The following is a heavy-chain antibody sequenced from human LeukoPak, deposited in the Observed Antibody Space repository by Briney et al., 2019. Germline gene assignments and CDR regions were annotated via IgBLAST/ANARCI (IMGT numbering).Heavy chain of an antibody. V-gene: IGHV3-33*01. CDR1: GFTFSNYG. CDR3: ATARNNYDYSGFSALDS. D-gene: IGHD3-22*01. CDR2: IWYDGSNK. J-gene: IGHJ4*02. Sequence: GRSLRLSCVASGFTFSNYGMHWVRQAPGMGLEWVAVIWYDGSNKNYRDSVRGRFTISRDNFKNTLYLEMNSLGAEDTAVYYCATARNNYDYSGFSALDSWGQGTLVTVAS.